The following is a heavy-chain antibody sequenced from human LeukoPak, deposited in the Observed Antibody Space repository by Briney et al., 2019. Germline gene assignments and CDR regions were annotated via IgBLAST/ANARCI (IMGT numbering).Heavy chain of an antibody. D-gene: IGHD3-10*01. V-gene: IGHV4-34*01. J-gene: IGHJ5*02. CDR2: INHSGST. Sequence: PSETLSLTCAVYGGSFSGYYWSWIRQPPGKGLEWIGEINHSGSTNYNPSLKSRVTISVDTSKNQFSLKLSSVTAADTAVYYCARGGSITGGPHSWFDPWGQGTLVTVSS. CDR3: ARGGSITGGPHSWFDP. CDR1: GGSFSGYY.